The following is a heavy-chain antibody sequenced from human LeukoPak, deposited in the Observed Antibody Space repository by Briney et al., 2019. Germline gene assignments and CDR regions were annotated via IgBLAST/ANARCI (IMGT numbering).Heavy chain of an antibody. V-gene: IGHV3-30*18. CDR2: ISYDGSNK. J-gene: IGHJ4*02. CDR1: GFTFSSSG. D-gene: IGHD3-10*01. Sequence: GGALGLSCAASGFTFSSSGMHWVRQAPGKGLEWVAIISYDGSNKYFADSVKGRFTISRDNSKNTLYLQMDSLRAEDTAVYYCAKDNTYYYGSGSYYFYFDYWGQGTLVTVSS. CDR3: AKDNTYYYGSGSYYFYFDY.